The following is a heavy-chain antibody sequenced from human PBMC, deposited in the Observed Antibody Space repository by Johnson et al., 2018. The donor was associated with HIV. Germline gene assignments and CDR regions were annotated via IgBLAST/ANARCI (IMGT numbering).Heavy chain of an antibody. CDR2: IYSGGST. V-gene: IGHV3-66*02. CDR1: GFTVSSNY. D-gene: IGHD3-16*01. CDR3: AKDGGRWSYSFDV. J-gene: IGHJ3*01. Sequence: VQLVESGGGVVQPGRSLRLSCAASGFTVSSNYMSWVRQAPGKGLEWVSVIYSGGSTYYADSVKGRFTISRDNSKNTLYLQMNSLRGEDTAMYYCAKDGGRWSYSFDVWGQGTMVSVSS.